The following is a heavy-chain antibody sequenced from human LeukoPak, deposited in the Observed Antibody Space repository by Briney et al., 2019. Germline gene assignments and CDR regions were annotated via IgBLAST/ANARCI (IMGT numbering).Heavy chain of an antibody. V-gene: IGHV3-33*01. CDR2: IWYDGSNK. J-gene: IGHJ4*02. D-gene: IGHD6-13*01. CDR1: GFTFSSYG. CDR3: ARDFDYGSWSVDY. Sequence: GGSLRLSCAASGFTFSSYGMHWVRQAPGKGLEWVAVIWYDGSNKYYADSVKGRFTISRDNSKNTLYLQMNSLRAEDTAVYYCARDFDYGSWSVDYWGQGTLVTVSS.